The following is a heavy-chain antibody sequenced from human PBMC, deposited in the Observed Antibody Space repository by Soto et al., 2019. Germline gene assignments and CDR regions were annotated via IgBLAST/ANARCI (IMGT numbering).Heavy chain of an antibody. Sequence: SVKVSCKASGGTCSSYAISCVRRSPLQGLDWMGGIIPIFGTANYAQKFQGRVTITADESTSTAYMELSSLRSEDTAVYYCARRAAAGTLDWFDPWGQGTLVTVSS. J-gene: IGHJ5*02. CDR2: IIPIFGTA. V-gene: IGHV1-69*13. CDR1: GGTCSSYA. D-gene: IGHD6-13*01. CDR3: ARRAAAGTLDWFDP.